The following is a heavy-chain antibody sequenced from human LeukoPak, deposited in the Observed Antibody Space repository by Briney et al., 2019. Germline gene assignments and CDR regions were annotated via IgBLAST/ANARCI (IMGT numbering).Heavy chain of an antibody. D-gene: IGHD2-15*01. V-gene: IGHV4-31*03. CDR3: ARSRFCSGGSCGDFDAFDI. CDR1: GGSISGGGYY. J-gene: IGHJ3*02. CDR2: ISYSGDT. Sequence: SETLSLTCTVSGGSISGGGYYWSWIRPHPGKALEWIGHISYSGDTYSTPSLKSRVTISVDTAKNQFSLKLSSVTAADTAVYYCARSRFCSGGSCGDFDAFDIWGQGTMVTVSS.